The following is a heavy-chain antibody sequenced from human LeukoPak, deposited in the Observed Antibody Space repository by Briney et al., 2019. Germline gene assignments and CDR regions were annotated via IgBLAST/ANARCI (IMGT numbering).Heavy chain of an antibody. CDR3: ARDPLSSSSFDL. V-gene: IGHV3-23*01. CDR2: ISGSGGST. Sequence: GGSLRLSCAASGFTFSSYGMSWVRQAPGKGLEWVSAISGSGGSTYYADSVKGRFTISRDNAKNSLYLQMNSLRAEDTAVYYCARDPLSSSSFDLWGQGTLVTVSS. CDR1: GFTFSSYG. D-gene: IGHD6-13*01. J-gene: IGHJ4*02.